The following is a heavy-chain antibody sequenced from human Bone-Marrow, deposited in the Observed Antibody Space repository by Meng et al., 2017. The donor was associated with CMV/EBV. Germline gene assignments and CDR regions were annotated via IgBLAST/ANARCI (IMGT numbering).Heavy chain of an antibody. CDR1: GYTFTSYG. J-gene: IGHJ6*02. V-gene: IGHV1-18*01. Sequence: ASVKVSCKASGYTFTSYGISWVRQAPGQGLEWMGWISAYNGNTNYAQKLQGRVTMTTDTSTSTAYMELRSLRSDDTAVYYCARDDRTTYYVVWSGGDGMDVWGQGTTVTVSS. CDR2: ISAYNGNT. D-gene: IGHD3-3*01. CDR3: ARDDRTTYYVVWSGGDGMDV.